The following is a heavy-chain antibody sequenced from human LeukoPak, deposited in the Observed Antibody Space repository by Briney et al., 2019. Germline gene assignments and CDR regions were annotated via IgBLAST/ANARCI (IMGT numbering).Heavy chain of an antibody. CDR1: GSSISSGSYY. V-gene: IGHV4-61*02. J-gene: IGHJ6*03. Sequence: PSETLSLTCTVSGSSISSGSYYWSWIRQPAGKGLEWIGRIYTSGSTNYNPSLKSRVTISVDTSKNQFSLKLSSVTAADTAVYYCATSFGYYYMDVWGKGTTVTVSS. D-gene: IGHD3-16*01. CDR2: IYTSGST. CDR3: ATSFGYYYMDV.